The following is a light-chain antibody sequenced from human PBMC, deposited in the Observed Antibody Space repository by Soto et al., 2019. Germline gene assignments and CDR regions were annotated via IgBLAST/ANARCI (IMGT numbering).Light chain of an antibody. V-gene: IGKV1-5*01. CDR1: HNIERW. CDR2: DAS. J-gene: IGKJ1*01. Sequence: IQMTQCPSTLSASVGDRVTITCRASHNIERWMAWYQQKPGKAPSLLIFDASTLHSGVPSRFRGSGSGTEFTLTISSLQPDDFETYYCQQFKDYVWTFGQGTKVDIK. CDR3: QQFKDYVWT.